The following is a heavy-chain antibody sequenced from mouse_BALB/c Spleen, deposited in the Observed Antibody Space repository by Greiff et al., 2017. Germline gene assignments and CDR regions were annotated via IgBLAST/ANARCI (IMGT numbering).Heavy chain of an antibody. D-gene: IGHD2-1*01. J-gene: IGHJ4*01. CDR2: IYPGGGYT. CDR3: AREKSYYGNYEGALGN. Sequence: VQLQQSGAELVRPGTSVKISCKASGYTFTNYWLGWVKQRPGHGLEWIGDIYPGGGYTNYNEKFKGKATLTADTSSSTAYMQLSSLTSEDSAVYFCAREKSYYGNYEGALGNWGEGDSVTVSS. V-gene: IGHV1-63*02. CDR1: GYTFTNYW.